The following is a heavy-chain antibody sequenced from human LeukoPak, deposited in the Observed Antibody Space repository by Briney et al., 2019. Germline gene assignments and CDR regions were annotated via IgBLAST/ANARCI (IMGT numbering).Heavy chain of an antibody. Sequence: SETLSLTCTVSGGSISGYYWNWIRQPPGKGLEYIGYISYTGSTNYNPSLKSRVTISVDTSKNQFSLKLSSVTAADTAVYYCARAEQLVDYWGQGTLVTVSS. J-gene: IGHJ4*02. V-gene: IGHV4-59*12. CDR2: ISYTGST. CDR1: GGSISGYY. D-gene: IGHD6-6*01. CDR3: ARAEQLVDY.